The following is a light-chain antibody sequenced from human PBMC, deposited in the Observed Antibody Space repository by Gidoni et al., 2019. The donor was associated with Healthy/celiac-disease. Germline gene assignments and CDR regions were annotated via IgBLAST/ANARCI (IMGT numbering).Light chain of an antibody. CDR2: ALS. CDR3: MQRIEFPLT. CDR1: QSLLDSDDGNTY. V-gene: IGKV2-40*01. Sequence: DIVMTQTPLSLPVTPGEPASISCRSSQSLLDSDDGNTYLDWYLQKPGQSPQLLINALSYRGSEVPDRFSVSGSGSDFTLKISRVEAEDVGVYYCMQRIEFPLTFXXXTRLEIK. J-gene: IGKJ5*01.